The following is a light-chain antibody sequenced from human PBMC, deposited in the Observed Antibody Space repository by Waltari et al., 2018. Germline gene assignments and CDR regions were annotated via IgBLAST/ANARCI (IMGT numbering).Light chain of an antibody. J-gene: IGKJ5*01. Sequence: IQLTQSTSSLSASVGDSVTLTCRASQGISSFLAWYQQKPGKAPKVLIYAASTLQSGVPSRFSGSGSGTDFTLTISSLQPEDFATYYCQQLNSYPITFGQGTRLEIK. CDR1: QGISSF. CDR3: QQLNSYPIT. CDR2: AAS. V-gene: IGKV1-9*01.